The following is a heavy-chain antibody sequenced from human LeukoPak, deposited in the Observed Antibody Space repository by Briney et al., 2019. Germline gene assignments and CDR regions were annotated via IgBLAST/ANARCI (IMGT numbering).Heavy chain of an antibody. J-gene: IGHJ4*02. D-gene: IGHD2-2*01. V-gene: IGHV4-30-2*01. CDR1: GGSISSGGYS. CDR3: ASGYDPIDY. Sequence: SQTLSLTCAVSGGSISSGGYSWSWIRQPPGKGLEWIGNIYHSGSTYYNPSLKSRVTISVDRSKNQFSLKLSSVTAADTAVYYCASGYDPIDYWGQGTLVTVSS. CDR2: IYHSGST.